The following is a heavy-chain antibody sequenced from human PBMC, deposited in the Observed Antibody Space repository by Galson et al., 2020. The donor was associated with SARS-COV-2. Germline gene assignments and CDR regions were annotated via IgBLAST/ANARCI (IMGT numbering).Heavy chain of an antibody. CDR2: TYYSGST. Sequence: SEPLSPTCTVSGGSISSGDYYWSWIRQPPGKGLEWIGYTYYSGSTDYNPSLTSRVTISVDTSKNQFSLKLSSVTAADTAVYYCASYRYFDWLHDYWGQGTLVTVSS. CDR1: GGSISSGDYY. V-gene: IGHV4-30-4*08. J-gene: IGHJ4*02. D-gene: IGHD3-9*01. CDR3: ASYRYFDWLHDY.